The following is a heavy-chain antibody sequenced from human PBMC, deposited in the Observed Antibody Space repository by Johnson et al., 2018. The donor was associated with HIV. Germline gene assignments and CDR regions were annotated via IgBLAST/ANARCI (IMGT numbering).Heavy chain of an antibody. CDR3: AKDLFRWELLPRAFDI. J-gene: IGHJ3*02. CDR2: ITWNSGSI. V-gene: IGHV3-20*04. Sequence: VQLVESRGGVVRPGGSLRLSCAASGFTFDDYDMSWVRQAPGKGLEWVSGITWNSGSIVYADSVKGRFTISRDNAKNSLYLQMNSLRAEDTALYYCAKDLFRWELLPRAFDIWGQGTMVTVSS. D-gene: IGHD1-26*01. CDR1: GFTFDDYD.